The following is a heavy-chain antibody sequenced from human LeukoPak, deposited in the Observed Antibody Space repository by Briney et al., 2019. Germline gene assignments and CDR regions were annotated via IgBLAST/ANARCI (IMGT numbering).Heavy chain of an antibody. CDR1: GGTFSSYT. CDR2: IIPILGIA. Sequence: ASVKVSCKASGGTFSSYTISWVRQAPGQGLEWMGRIIPILGIANYAQKFQGRVTITADKSTSTAYMELSSLRSEDTAVYYCARVASRRDFTIFGIVYWRQAIVVTVSS. D-gene: IGHD3-3*01. V-gene: IGHV1-69*02. CDR3: ARVASRRDFTIFGIVY. J-gene: IGHJ4*02.